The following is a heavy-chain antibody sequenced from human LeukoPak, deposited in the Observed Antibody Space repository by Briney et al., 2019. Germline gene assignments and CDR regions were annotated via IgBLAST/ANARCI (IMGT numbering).Heavy chain of an antibody. J-gene: IGHJ4*02. D-gene: IGHD6-6*01. CDR3: ARGSDRGIAARDLGY. CDR2: IIPILGTA. V-gene: IGHV1-69*11. CDR1: GGTFSSYA. Sequence: SVKVSCKASGGTFSSYAISWVRQAPGQGLEWMGRIIPILGTANYAQKFQGRVTITTDESTSTAYMELCSLRSEDTAVYYCARGSDRGIAARDLGYWGQGTLVTVSS.